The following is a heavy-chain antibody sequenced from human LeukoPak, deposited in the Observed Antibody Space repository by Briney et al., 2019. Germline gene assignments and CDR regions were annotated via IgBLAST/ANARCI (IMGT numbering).Heavy chain of an antibody. CDR3: AKDPGDGDPYYYYYYYMDV. D-gene: IGHD4-17*01. J-gene: IGHJ6*03. V-gene: IGHV3-30*18. CDR1: GFTFSSYG. CDR2: ISYDGSNK. Sequence: QAGRPLRLSCAASGFTFSSYGMHWVRQAPGKGLEWVAVISYDGSNKYYADSVKGRFTISRDNSKNALYLQMNSLRAEDTAVYYCAKDPGDGDPYYYYYYYMDVWGKGTTVTVSS.